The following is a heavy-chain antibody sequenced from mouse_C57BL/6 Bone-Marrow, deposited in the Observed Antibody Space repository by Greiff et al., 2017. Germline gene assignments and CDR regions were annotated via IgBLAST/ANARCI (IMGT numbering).Heavy chain of an antibody. CDR1: GYTFTDYY. CDR2: IYPGSGNT. Sequence: QVQLKQSGAELVRPGASVKLSCKASGYTFTDYYINWVKQRPGQGLEWIARIYPGSGNTYYNEKFKGKATLTAEKSSSTAYMQLSSLTSEDSAVYFCAREGEDYGSSHYYAMDYWGQGTSVTVSS. D-gene: IGHD1-1*01. J-gene: IGHJ4*01. CDR3: AREGEDYGSSHYYAMDY. V-gene: IGHV1-76*01.